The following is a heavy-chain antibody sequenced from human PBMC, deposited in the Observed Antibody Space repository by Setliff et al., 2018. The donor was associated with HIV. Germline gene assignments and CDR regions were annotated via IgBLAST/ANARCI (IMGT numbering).Heavy chain of an antibody. Sequence: KPSETLSLTCAVYGGSLSGYYWSWARQSLGRGLEWIGEINQSGNTNFNPSLKSRLIISVDTSKSQFSLKLTSVTAADTALYYCAREGGQGYSGSGSFYHRNFDLWGRGTLVTVSS. CDR2: INQSGNT. CDR1: GGSLSGYY. CDR3: AREGGQGYSGSGSFYHRNFDL. V-gene: IGHV4-34*01. D-gene: IGHD3-10*01. J-gene: IGHJ2*01.